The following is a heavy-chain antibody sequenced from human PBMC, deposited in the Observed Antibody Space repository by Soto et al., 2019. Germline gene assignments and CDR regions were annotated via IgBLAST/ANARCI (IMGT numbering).Heavy chain of an antibody. CDR2: IWYDGSNK. J-gene: IGHJ3*02. V-gene: IGHV3-33*03. Sequence: LRLSCAASGFSFSSYGMHWVRQAPGKGLDWVAVIWYDGSNKYYADPVKGRFTISRDNSKNTLYLQMNSLRVEDTAVYYCARAQYTGSYFDACDIWGQGTMVTVS. D-gene: IGHD1-26*01. CDR1: GFSFSSYG. CDR3: ARAQYTGSYFDACDI.